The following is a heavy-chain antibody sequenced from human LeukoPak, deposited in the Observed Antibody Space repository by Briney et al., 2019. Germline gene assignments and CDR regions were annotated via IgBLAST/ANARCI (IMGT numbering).Heavy chain of an antibody. CDR2: ISYDGSNK. CDR1: GFTFSSYG. CDR3: AKDNGFREFRDAFDI. J-gene: IGHJ3*02. V-gene: IGHV3-30*18. Sequence: PGGSLRLSCVASGFTFSSYGMHWVRQAPGKGLEWVAAISYDGSNKYYADSVKGRFTISVKGRFTISRDNPKNTLYLQMESLRAEDTAVYYCAKDNGFREFRDAFDIWGQGTMVTVSS. D-gene: IGHD3-10*01.